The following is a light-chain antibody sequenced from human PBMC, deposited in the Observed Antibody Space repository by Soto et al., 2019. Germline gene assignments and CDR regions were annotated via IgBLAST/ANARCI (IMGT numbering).Light chain of an antibody. J-gene: IGKJ1*01. V-gene: IGKV1-17*03. CDR1: QDISNF. CDR2: SAN. Sequence: DIQMTHSPSDMSASVGDRVTITCRSSQDISNFLVWFQQRPGKVPKRLMYSANRLESGVPSRFSGSGSGTEFTLTISSLQPEDFATYYCLQHKSYPRTLGQGTKVDIK. CDR3: LQHKSYPRT.